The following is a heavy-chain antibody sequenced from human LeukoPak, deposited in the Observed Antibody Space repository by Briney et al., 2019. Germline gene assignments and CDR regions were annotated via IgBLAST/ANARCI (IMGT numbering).Heavy chain of an antibody. CDR1: GFTFSSSW. Sequence: PGGSLRLSCAASGFTFSSSWMSWVRQAPGKGLEWVANIKQDGGETNYVDSVKGRFTISRDNAKNSLYLQMYSLRAEDTAVYYCVRFVSLGYWGQGMLVTVSS. CDR2: IKQDGGET. J-gene: IGHJ4*02. V-gene: IGHV3-7*05. D-gene: IGHD3-16*02. CDR3: VRFVSLGY.